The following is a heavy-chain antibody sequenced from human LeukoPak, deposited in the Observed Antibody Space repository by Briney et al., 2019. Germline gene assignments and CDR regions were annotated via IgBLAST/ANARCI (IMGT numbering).Heavy chain of an antibody. CDR2: TYYRSKWSF. CDR3: ARGKYTSFDN. D-gene: IGHD6-6*01. CDR1: GDSIFTNNVA. J-gene: IGHJ4*02. Sequence: SETLSLTCAISGDSIFTNNVAWNWIRQSPSRGLEWLGRTYYRSKWSFDYAVSVKSRITINADTSKNQFSLQLSSVTPEDTAVYYCARGKYTSFDNWGQGTLVTVSS. V-gene: IGHV6-1*01.